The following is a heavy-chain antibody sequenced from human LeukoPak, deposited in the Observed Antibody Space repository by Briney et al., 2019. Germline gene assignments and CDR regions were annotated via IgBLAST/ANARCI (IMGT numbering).Heavy chain of an antibody. CDR3: TSGVGALVMDY. CDR1: GFTFSGSA. CDR2: IRSKANSYAT. V-gene: IGHV3-73*01. D-gene: IGHD1-26*01. J-gene: IGHJ4*02. Sequence: GGPLRLSCAASGFTFSGSAMHWVRQASGKGLEWVGRIRSKANSYATAYAASVKGRFTISRDDSKNTAYLQMNSLKTEDTAVYYCTSGVGALVMDYWGQGTLVTVSS.